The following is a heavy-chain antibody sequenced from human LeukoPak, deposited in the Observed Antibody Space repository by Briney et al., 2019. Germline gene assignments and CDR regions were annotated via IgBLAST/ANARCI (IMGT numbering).Heavy chain of an antibody. Sequence: ASVKVSCKASGYTFTSYYMHWVRQAPGQGHEWMGIINPSGGSTSYAQKFQGRATMTRDTSTSTVYMELSSLRSEDTAVYYCARDGVIVVVPAAIRGNYYYGMDVWGQGTTVTVSS. D-gene: IGHD2-2*02. J-gene: IGHJ6*02. V-gene: IGHV1-46*01. CDR2: INPSGGST. CDR3: ARDGVIVVVPAAIRGNYYYGMDV. CDR1: GYTFTSYY.